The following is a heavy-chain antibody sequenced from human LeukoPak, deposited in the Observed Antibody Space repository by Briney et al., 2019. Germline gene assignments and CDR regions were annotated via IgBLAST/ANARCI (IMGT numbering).Heavy chain of an antibody. J-gene: IGHJ4*02. CDR2: ISYSGANS. CDR3: ARLTTRSC. Sequence: GGSLRLSCADSVFTLSGSAMSWVRPAPGGGVEGVSLISYSGANSYYTASVRGRFTISRDNSKNTLYLQMNSLRAEDTAVYYCARLTTRSCWGQGTLVTVSS. D-gene: IGHD3-10*01. CDR1: VFTLSGSA. V-gene: IGHV3-23*01.